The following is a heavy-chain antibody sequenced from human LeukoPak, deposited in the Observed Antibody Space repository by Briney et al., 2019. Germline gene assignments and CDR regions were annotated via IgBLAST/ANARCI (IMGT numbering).Heavy chain of an antibody. CDR2: ISSSSSYI. D-gene: IGHD2-8*01. J-gene: IGHJ4*02. CDR1: GFTFSSYS. Sequence: GGSLRLSCAASGFTFSSYSMTWVRQAPGQGLELVSSISSSSSYIYYADSVKGRFTISRDNAKNSLYLQMNSLRAEDTGVYYCAREGPAEVSDYWGQGTLVTVSS. V-gene: IGHV3-21*01. CDR3: AREGPAEVSDY.